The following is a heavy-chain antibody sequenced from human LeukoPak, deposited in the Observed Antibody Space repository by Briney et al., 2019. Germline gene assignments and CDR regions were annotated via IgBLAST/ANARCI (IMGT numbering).Heavy chain of an antibody. V-gene: IGHV4-59*01. J-gene: IGHJ4*02. D-gene: IGHD4-17*01. CDR1: GGSISSYY. CDR2: TYYSGST. Sequence: SETLSLTCTVSGGSISSYYWSWIRQPPGKGLEWIGYTYYSGSTNYNPSLKSRVTISVDTSKNQFSLKLSSVTAADTAVYYCARHDDYGDFIDYWGQGTLVTVSS. CDR3: ARHDDYGDFIDY.